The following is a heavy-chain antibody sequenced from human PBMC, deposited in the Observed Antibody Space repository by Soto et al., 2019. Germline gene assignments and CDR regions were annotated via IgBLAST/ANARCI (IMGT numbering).Heavy chain of an antibody. D-gene: IGHD7-27*01. CDR1: GGSFSGYY. CDR2: INHSGST. CDR3: ARGWGRIFDY. Sequence: QVQLQQWGAGLLKPSETLSLTCAVYGGSFSGYYWNWIRQPPGKGLEWIGEINHSGSTNYNPSLKSRVTSSVGPSKNSFSLKLGSVTAADTAVYYWARGWGRIFDYWGHGTLVTVSS. V-gene: IGHV4-34*01. J-gene: IGHJ4*01.